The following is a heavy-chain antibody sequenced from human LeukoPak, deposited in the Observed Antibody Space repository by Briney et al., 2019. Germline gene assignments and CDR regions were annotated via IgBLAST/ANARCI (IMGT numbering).Heavy chain of an antibody. J-gene: IGHJ4*02. V-gene: IGHV4-30-2*01. CDR3: ARQTTVIDY. CDR2: IYHSGST. CDR1: GGSISSGGYY. Sequence: SETLSLTCTVSGGSISSGGYYWSWTRQPPGKGLEWIGNIYHSGSTYYNPSLKSRVTISVDRSKNQFSLKLSSVTAADTAVYYCARQTTVIDYWGQGTLVTVSS. D-gene: IGHD4-11*01.